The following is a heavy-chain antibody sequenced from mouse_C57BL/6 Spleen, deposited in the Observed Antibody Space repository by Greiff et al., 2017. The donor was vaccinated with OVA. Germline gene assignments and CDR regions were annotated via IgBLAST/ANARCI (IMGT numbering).Heavy chain of an antibody. D-gene: IGHD1-1*01. Sequence: VQLKQSGTVLARPGASVKMSCKTSGYTFTSYWMHWVKQRPGQGLEWIGAIYPGNSDTSYNQKFKGKAKLTAVTSASTAYMELSSLTNEDSAVYYCTRGITTVVAEDFAYWGQGTLVTVSA. CDR3: TRGITTVVAEDFAY. CDR1: GYTFTSYW. V-gene: IGHV1-5*01. CDR2: IYPGNSDT. J-gene: IGHJ3*01.